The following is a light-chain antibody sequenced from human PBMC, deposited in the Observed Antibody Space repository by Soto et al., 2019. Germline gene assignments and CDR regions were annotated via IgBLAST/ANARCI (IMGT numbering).Light chain of an antibody. J-gene: IGKJ2*01. V-gene: IGKV1-33*01. CDR1: QDISNY. CDR2: DAS. Sequence: DVKRTQSPSSLPASVGDRVTMTCQASQDISNYLNWYQQKPGKAPKLLIYDASNLETGVPSRFSGSGSGTDFTFTISSLQPEDIATYYCQQYDNLPYTFGQG. CDR3: QQYDNLPYT.